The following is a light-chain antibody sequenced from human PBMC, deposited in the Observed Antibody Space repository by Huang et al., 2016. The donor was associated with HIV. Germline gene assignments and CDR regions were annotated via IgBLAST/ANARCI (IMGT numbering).Light chain of an antibody. J-gene: IGKJ4*01. Sequence: DIQMTQSPSSLSASVGDRVTITCQASQDITNFLNWYQQKPGKAPKVLMYDASTWERGVPSRFSGSGSGTDFSFTISSLQPEDIATYYCQQYDQYPFTFGGGTKVEI. CDR2: DAS. CDR3: QQYDQYPFT. CDR1: QDITNF. V-gene: IGKV1-33*01.